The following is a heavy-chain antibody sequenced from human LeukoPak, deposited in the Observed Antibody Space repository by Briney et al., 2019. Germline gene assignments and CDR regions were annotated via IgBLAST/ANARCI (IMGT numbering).Heavy chain of an antibody. Sequence: PSETLSLTCTVSGGSISGGGYYWSWIRQHPGKGLEWIGYIYYSGSTYYNPSLKSRVTISVDTSKNQFSLKLSSVTAADTAVYYCARVRRAGYAFLDYWGQGTLVTVSS. D-gene: IGHD3-3*01. CDR1: GGSISGGGYY. CDR3: ARVRRAGYAFLDY. V-gene: IGHV4-31*03. J-gene: IGHJ4*02. CDR2: IYYSGST.